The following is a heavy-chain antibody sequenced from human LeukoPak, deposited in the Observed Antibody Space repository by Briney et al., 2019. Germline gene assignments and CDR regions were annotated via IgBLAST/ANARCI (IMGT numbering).Heavy chain of an antibody. Sequence: GGSLRLSCAASGFTFSSYSMNWVRQAPGKGLEWVSSISSSSSYIYYADSVKGRFTISRDNAKNSLYLQMNSLRAEDTAVYYCAKRYGSGSKDAFDIWGQGTMVTVSS. V-gene: IGHV3-21*01. CDR1: GFTFSSYS. D-gene: IGHD3-10*01. CDR3: AKRYGSGSKDAFDI. CDR2: ISSSSSYI. J-gene: IGHJ3*02.